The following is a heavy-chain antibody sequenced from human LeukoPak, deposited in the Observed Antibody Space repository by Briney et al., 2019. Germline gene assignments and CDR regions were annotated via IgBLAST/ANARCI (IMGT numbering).Heavy chain of an antibody. CDR1: GYTFTSYD. CDR2: MNPNSGNT. Sequence: GASVKVSCKASGYTFTSYDINWVRQATGQGLEWMGWMNPNSGNTGYAQKFQGRVTMTRNTSISTAYMELSSLRSEDTAVYYCAIEGAEEADFDYWGQGTLVTVSS. CDR3: AIEGAEEADFDY. J-gene: IGHJ4*02. D-gene: IGHD6-19*01. V-gene: IGHV1-8*01.